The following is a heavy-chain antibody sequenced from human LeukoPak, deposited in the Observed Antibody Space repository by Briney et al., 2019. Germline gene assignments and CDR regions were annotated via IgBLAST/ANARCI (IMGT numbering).Heavy chain of an antibody. Sequence: ASVKVSCKASGGTFSSYAISWVRQAPGQGLEWMGRIIPILGIANYAQKFQGRVTITADKSTSTAYMELSGLRSEDTAVYYCARGPPSYSSSWFDYWGQGTLVTVSS. CDR1: GGTFSSYA. J-gene: IGHJ4*02. V-gene: IGHV1-69*04. CDR3: ARGPPSYSSSWFDY. CDR2: IIPILGIA. D-gene: IGHD6-13*01.